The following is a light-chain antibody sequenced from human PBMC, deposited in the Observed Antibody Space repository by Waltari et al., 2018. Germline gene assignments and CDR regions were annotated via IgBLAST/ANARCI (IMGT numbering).Light chain of an antibody. J-gene: IGLJ2*01. CDR1: NSNVGSYNL. Sequence: QSALTQPASVSGSPGQSITISCPGFNSNVGSYNLVSWYQKHPGKAPKLLIYEGNRRPSGVSNRFSGSKSDNTASLTLSGLQAEDEADYYCCSNVGSSVFFGGGTKLTVL. CDR2: EGN. CDR3: CSNVGSSVF. V-gene: IGLV2-23*03.